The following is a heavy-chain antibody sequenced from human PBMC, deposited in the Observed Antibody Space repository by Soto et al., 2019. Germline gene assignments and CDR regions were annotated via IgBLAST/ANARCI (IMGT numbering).Heavy chain of an antibody. Sequence: PSETLSLTCTVSGDSARSRSYYWSWIRQAPGTGLEWIGYVYDSVNYDSGRTNYNPSLTSRVTISLDTSKNQFSLNLTSVTAAATAVYYCARESDLWNEGYMRTFDIWGQGTMVTVSS. CDR2: VYDSVNYDSGRT. D-gene: IGHD3-3*01. J-gene: IGHJ3*02. V-gene: IGHV4-61*01. CDR3: ARESDLWNEGYMRTFDI. CDR1: GDSARSRSYY.